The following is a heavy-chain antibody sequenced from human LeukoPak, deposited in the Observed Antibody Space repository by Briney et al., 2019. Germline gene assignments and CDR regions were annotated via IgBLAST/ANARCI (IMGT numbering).Heavy chain of an antibody. D-gene: IGHD3-10*01. Sequence: GGSLRLSCAASGFTVSSAYMTWVRKASGKGLEWVSVIYIGGSTYYADSVKGRFTISRDNSRNTLYLQMNSLRTEDTAVYYCARGGYGSSTYYNNFDFWGQGTLVTVSS. CDR3: ARGGYGSSTYYNNFDF. J-gene: IGHJ4*02. CDR2: IYIGGST. V-gene: IGHV3-53*01. CDR1: GFTVSSAY.